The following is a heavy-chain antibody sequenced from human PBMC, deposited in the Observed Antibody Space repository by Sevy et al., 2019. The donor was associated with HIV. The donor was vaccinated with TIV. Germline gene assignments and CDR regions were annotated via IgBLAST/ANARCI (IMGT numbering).Heavy chain of an antibody. CDR3: ATALITYYYDSSGYPFDY. D-gene: IGHD3-22*01. CDR2: ISGSGGST. J-gene: IGHJ4*02. Sequence: GGSLRLSCAASGFTFSSYAMSWVRQAPGKGLEWVSAISGSGGSTYYADSVKGRFTISRDNSKKTLYLQMNSLRAEDTAVYYCATALITYYYDSSGYPFDYWGQGTLVTVSS. CDR1: GFTFSSYA. V-gene: IGHV3-23*01.